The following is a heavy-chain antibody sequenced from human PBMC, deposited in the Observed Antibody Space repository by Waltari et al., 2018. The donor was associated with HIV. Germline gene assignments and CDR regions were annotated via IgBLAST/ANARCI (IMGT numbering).Heavy chain of an antibody. D-gene: IGHD2-8*01. CDR2: IYYTGTT. J-gene: IGHJ6*02. CDR1: GGSVIHSDYY. Sequence: QLQLQQSGPGLVKPSETLSLTCTVPGGSVIHSDYYWDFIRQSPGKGLEWIGNIYYTGTTFYNPSLKSRVTMSADLSRNQFSLRLNSVTAADTAIYYCARRPRMAAFYLYYGMDVWGQGTTVTVSS. CDR3: ARRPRMAAFYLYYGMDV. V-gene: IGHV4-39*01.